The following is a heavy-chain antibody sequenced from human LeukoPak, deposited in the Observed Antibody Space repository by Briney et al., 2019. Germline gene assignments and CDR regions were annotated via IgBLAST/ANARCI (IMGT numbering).Heavy chain of an antibody. V-gene: IGHV4-4*02. Sequence: PSETLSLTCAVSGGSISSSNWWSWVRQPPGKGLEWIGEIYHSGSTNYNSSLKSRVTISVGKSKNQFSLKLSSVTAADTAVYYCARRITMVRGVPGAFDIWGQGTMVTVSS. D-gene: IGHD3-10*01. J-gene: IGHJ3*02. CDR2: IYHSGST. CDR1: GGSISSSNW. CDR3: ARRITMVRGVPGAFDI.